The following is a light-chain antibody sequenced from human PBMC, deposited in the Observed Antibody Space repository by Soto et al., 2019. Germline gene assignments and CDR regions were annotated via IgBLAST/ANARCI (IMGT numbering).Light chain of an antibody. CDR3: QQYYNWPLT. J-gene: IGKJ4*01. Sequence: EIVMTQSPATLSVSPGERATLSCRASQSVGSRLAWYQQKPGQAPRLLIYGASTGATGIPARFSGSGSGTEFTLTISSLQSEDFAVYYCQQYYNWPLTFGGGTKMEI. CDR1: QSVGSR. V-gene: IGKV3-15*01. CDR2: GAS.